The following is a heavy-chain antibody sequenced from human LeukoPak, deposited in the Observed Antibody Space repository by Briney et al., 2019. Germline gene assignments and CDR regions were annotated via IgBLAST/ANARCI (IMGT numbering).Heavy chain of an antibody. CDR3: ARGGSFVEY. J-gene: IGHJ4*02. CDR2: INIDETST. D-gene: IGHD3-10*01. CDR1: GFTFSNYW. Sequence: PGGSLRLSCAASGFTFSNYWMHWVRQAPGRGLMWVSRINIDETSTTYADSVKGRFTISRDNAKNTLYLQMNSLRADDTAVYYCARGGSFVEYWGQGTLVSVSS. V-gene: IGHV3-74*01.